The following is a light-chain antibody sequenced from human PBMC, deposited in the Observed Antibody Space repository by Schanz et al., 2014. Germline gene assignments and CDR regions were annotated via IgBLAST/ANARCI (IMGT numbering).Light chain of an antibody. CDR1: QDISNY. CDR2: DAS. V-gene: IGKV1-33*01. Sequence: DIQMTQSPSSLSASVGARVTITCQARQDISNYLNWYQQKPGKAPKLLIYDASTLETGVPSRFSGSGSGTDFTFTISSLQPEDIATYYCQKYNSAPWTFGQGTKVEIK. CDR3: QKYNSAPWT. J-gene: IGKJ1*01.